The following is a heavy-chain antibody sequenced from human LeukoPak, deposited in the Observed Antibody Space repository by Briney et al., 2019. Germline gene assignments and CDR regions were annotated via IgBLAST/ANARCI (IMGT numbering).Heavy chain of an antibody. D-gene: IGHD6-13*01. V-gene: IGHV4-34*01. Sequence: PSETLSLTCAVYVGPFSGYFWSWIRQPPGKGLEWIGEIDHSGSTNYNPSLKSRVTISVDTSKNQFSLKLSSVTAADTGVYYCARRQPVLAAGTDYWSQGTLVTVSS. CDR2: IDHSGST. CDR3: ARRQPVLAAGTDY. J-gene: IGHJ4*02. CDR1: VGPFSGYF.